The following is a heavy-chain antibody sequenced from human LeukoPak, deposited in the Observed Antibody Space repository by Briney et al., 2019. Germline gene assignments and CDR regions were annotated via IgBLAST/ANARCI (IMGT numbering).Heavy chain of an antibody. Sequence: SETLSLTCTVSGGSISSYYWSWIWQPPGKGLEWIGYIYYSGSTNYNPSLKSRVTISVDTSKNQFSLKLSSVTAADTAVYYCARHRNSDELDYWGQGTLVTVSS. D-gene: IGHD1-14*01. V-gene: IGHV4-59*08. CDR2: IYYSGST. J-gene: IGHJ4*02. CDR3: ARHRNSDELDY. CDR1: GGSISSYY.